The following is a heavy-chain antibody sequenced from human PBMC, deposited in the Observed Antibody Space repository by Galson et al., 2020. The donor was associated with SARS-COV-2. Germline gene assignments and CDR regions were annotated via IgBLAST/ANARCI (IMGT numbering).Heavy chain of an antibody. CDR3: AGDHYGSGSSLSVYYYGMDV. CDR2: ISSSGSTI. J-gene: IGHJ6*02. Sequence: KIGESLKISCAASGFTFSDYYMSWIRQAPGKGLEWVSYISSSGSTIYYADSVKGRFTISRDNAKNSLYLQMNSLRAEDTAVYYCAGDHYGSGSSLSVYYYGMDVWGQGTTVTVSS. V-gene: IGHV3-11*01. D-gene: IGHD3-10*01. CDR1: GFTFSDYY.